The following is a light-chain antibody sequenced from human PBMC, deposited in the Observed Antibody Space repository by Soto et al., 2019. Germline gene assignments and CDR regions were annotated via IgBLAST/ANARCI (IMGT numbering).Light chain of an antibody. CDR2: AAY. V-gene: IGKV1-39*01. CDR1: QSISTY. CDR3: QHGYSTPLT. Sequence: DIQMTQSPSSLSASVGDRVTITCRASQSISTYLHWYQQKPGKAHNLLIYAAYTLQSGVQSRFSGSGSGTDFTLTIRSLQPEDFATYFCQHGYSTPLTFGGGTKVDIK. J-gene: IGKJ4*01.